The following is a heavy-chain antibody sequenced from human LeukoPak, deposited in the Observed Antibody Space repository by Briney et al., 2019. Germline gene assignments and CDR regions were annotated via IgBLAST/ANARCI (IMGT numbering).Heavy chain of an antibody. Sequence: ASVKVSCKASGYTFTSYDINWVRQATGQGLEWMGWMNPNSGNTGYAQKFQGRVIITRNTSISTVYMELSSLRSEDTAVYYCARGSGSYNAFDIWGQGTMVTVSS. CDR3: ARGSGSYNAFDI. V-gene: IGHV1-8*03. J-gene: IGHJ3*02. D-gene: IGHD1-26*01. CDR1: GYTFTSYD. CDR2: MNPNSGNT.